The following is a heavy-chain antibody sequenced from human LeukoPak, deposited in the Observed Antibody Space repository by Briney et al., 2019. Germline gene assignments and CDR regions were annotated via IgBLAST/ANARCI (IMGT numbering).Heavy chain of an antibody. D-gene: IGHD3-10*01. CDR1: GYSFTSYW. J-gene: IGHJ4*02. CDR2: IYPGDSDT. CDR3: ASQRNYYGSESYFDY. V-gene: IGHV5-51*03. Sequence: GESLKISCKGSGYSFTSYWIGWVRQMPGKGLEWMGIIYPGDSDTRYSPSFQGQVTISADKSISTAYLQWSSLKALDTAMYYCASQRNYYGSESYFDYWGQGTLVTVSS.